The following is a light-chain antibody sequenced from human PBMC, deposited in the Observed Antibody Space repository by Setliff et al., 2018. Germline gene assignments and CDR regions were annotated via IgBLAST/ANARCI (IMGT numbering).Light chain of an antibody. CDR1: SSDVGGYNY. V-gene: IGLV2-8*01. CDR2: EVS. J-gene: IGLJ1*01. CDR3: SSYAGSNNYV. Sequence: ALAQPPSASGSPGQSVTISCTGTSSDVGGYNYVSWYQQHPGKAPKLMIYEVSKRPSGVPDRFSGSKSGNTASLTVSGLQAEDEADYYCSSYAGSNNYVFGTGTKVT.